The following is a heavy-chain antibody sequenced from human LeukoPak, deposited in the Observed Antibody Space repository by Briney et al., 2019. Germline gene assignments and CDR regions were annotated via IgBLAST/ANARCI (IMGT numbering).Heavy chain of an antibody. CDR2: IYSDGST. J-gene: IGHJ3*02. CDR3: ARDAEWLFGAFDI. Sequence: GGSLRLSCAASGFTVSSNYMSWVRQAPGKGLEWVSVIYSDGSTYYADSVKGRFTISRDNSKNTLYLQMNSLRAEDTAVYYCARDAEWLFGAFDIWGQGTMVTVSS. CDR1: GFTVSSNY. D-gene: IGHD3-3*01. V-gene: IGHV3-53*01.